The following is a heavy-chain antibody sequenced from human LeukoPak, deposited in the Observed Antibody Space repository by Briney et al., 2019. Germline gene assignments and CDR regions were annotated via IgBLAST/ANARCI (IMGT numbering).Heavy chain of an antibody. J-gene: IGHJ4*02. CDR1: GGSISSSSYY. CDR2: IYYSGST. V-gene: IGHV4-39*01. CDR3: ARLRADYDILAGYYPDY. Sequence: SETLSLTCTVSGGSISSSSYYWGWIRQPPGKGLEWIGSIYYSGSTYYNPSLNSRVTISVDTSKNQFSLKLSSVTDADTAVYYCARLRADYDILAGYYPDYWGQGTLVTVSS. D-gene: IGHD3-9*01.